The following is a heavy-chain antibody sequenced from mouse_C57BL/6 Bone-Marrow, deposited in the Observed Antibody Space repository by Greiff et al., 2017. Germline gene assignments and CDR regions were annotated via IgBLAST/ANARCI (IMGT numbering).Heavy chain of an antibody. Sequence: EVQLQESGPGLVKPSQSLSLTCSVTGYSITSGYYWNWIRQFPGNKLEWMGYISYDGSNNYNPSLKNRISITRDTSKTQFFLKLNSVTTEDTATYYGARGGLPYAMDYWGQGTSVTVSS. V-gene: IGHV3-6*01. CDR3: ARGGLPYAMDY. CDR2: ISYDGSN. CDR1: GYSITSGYY. D-gene: IGHD2-2*01. J-gene: IGHJ4*01.